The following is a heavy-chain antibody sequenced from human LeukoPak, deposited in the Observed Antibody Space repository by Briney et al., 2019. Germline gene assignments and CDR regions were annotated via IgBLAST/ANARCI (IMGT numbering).Heavy chain of an antibody. CDR3: AREPIWSRRWYMDV. J-gene: IGHJ6*03. D-gene: IGHD3-3*01. Sequence: GRSLRLSCAASGFTFSSYAMHWVRQAPGKGLEWVAVISYDGSNKYYADSVKGRFTISRDNSKNTLYLQMNSLRAEDTAVYYCAREPIWSRRWYMDVWGKGTTVTVSS. V-gene: IGHV3-30-3*01. CDR1: GFTFSSYA. CDR2: ISYDGSNK.